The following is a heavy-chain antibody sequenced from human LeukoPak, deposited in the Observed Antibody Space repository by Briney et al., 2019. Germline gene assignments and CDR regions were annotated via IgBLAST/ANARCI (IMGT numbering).Heavy chain of an antibody. V-gene: IGHV3-30*18. Sequence: PGGSLRLSCAASGFTFSGYGMHWVRQAPGKGLEWVAVISYDGSNKYYAGSVKGRFTISRDNSKNTLYLQMNSLRAEDTAVYYCAKEYSSSWYVGGLDYWGQGTLVTVSS. CDR2: ISYDGSNK. J-gene: IGHJ4*02. CDR1: GFTFSGYG. D-gene: IGHD6-13*01. CDR3: AKEYSSSWYVGGLDY.